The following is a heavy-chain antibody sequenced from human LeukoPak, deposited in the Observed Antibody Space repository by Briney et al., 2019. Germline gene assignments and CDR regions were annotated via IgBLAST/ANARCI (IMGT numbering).Heavy chain of an antibody. Sequence: GGSLRLSCAASGSTFSSYGMHWVRQAPGKGLEWVAVISYDGSNKYYADSVKGRFTISRDNSKNTLYLQMNSLRAEDTAVYYCAKRIAAAGALQHWGQGTLVTVSS. D-gene: IGHD6-13*01. CDR2: ISYDGSNK. CDR3: AKRIAAAGALQH. V-gene: IGHV3-30*18. J-gene: IGHJ1*01. CDR1: GSTFSSYG.